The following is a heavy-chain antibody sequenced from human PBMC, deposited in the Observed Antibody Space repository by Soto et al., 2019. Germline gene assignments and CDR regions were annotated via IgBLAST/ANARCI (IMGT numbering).Heavy chain of an antibody. Sequence: GGSLRLSCAASGFTFSRSGMHWVRQAPGKGLEWVALIWYDGSNKYHADSVKGRFTISRDNSKNTLYLQMNSLRAEDTAVYYCSRDPSGDFLDYPAQGTLVTVSA. J-gene: IGHJ4*02. CDR2: IWYDGSNK. CDR1: GFTFSRSG. CDR3: SRDPSGDFLDY. V-gene: IGHV3-33*01. D-gene: IGHD2-21*02.